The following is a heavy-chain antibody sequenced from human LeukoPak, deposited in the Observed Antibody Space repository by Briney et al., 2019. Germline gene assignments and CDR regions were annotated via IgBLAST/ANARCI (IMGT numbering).Heavy chain of an antibody. CDR1: GGSISSYY. D-gene: IGHD2-2*01. Sequence: SETLSLTCTVSGGSISSYYWSWIRQPAGKGLEWIGRIYTSGSTNYNPSLKSRVTMSVDTSKNQFSLKLSSVTAADTAVYYCARDPQPYCSSTSCRNYYYGMDVWGQGTTVTVSS. V-gene: IGHV4-4*07. CDR3: ARDPQPYCSSTSCRNYYYGMDV. J-gene: IGHJ6*02. CDR2: IYTSGST.